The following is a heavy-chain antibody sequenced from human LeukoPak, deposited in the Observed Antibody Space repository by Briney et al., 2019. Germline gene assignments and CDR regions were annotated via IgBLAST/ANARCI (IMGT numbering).Heavy chain of an antibody. J-gene: IGHJ4*02. V-gene: IGHV3-66*01. Sequence: PGGSLRLSCAASGFTVSSNYMSWVRQAPGKGLEWVSVIYSGGSTYYADSVKGRFTISRDNSKNTLYLQMNSLRAEDTAVYYCARDPRRRSEGGYDFGYWGQGTLVTVSS. CDR2: IYSGGST. CDR1: GFTVSSNY. CDR3: ARDPRRRSEGGYDFGY. D-gene: IGHD5-12*01.